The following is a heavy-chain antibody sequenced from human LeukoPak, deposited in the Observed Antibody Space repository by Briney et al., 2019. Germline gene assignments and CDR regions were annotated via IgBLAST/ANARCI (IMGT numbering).Heavy chain of an antibody. J-gene: IGHJ6*03. Sequence: ASVKVSCKASGYTFTSYGINWVRQAPGQGLEWMGWMNPNSGNTGYAQKFQGRVTITRNTSISTAYMELSSLRSEDTAVYYCARETVVVTAQDYYYYYMDVWGKGTTVTVSS. CDR3: ARETVVVTAQDYYYYYMDV. CDR2: MNPNSGNT. D-gene: IGHD2-21*02. CDR1: GYTFTSYG. V-gene: IGHV1-8*03.